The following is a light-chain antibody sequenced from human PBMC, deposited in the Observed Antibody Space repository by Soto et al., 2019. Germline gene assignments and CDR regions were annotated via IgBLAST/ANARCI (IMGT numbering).Light chain of an antibody. CDR1: SSDVGGYKY. V-gene: IGLV2-14*01. CDR2: DVS. CDR3: SSYTSSSILV. Sequence: QSVLTQPASVSGSPGQSITISCTGPSSDVGGYKYVSWYHQHPGKAPKLMIYDVSNRPSGVSNRFSGSKSGNTASLTIYGLQAEDEADYHCSSYTSSSILVFGGGTKLTVL. J-gene: IGLJ2*01.